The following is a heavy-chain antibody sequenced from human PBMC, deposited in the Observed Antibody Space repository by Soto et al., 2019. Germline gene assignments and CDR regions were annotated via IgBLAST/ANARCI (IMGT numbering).Heavy chain of an antibody. CDR3: ASPLRYDFWSGYVFDY. CDR1: GGSISNYH. D-gene: IGHD3-3*01. CDR2: INNSGST. Sequence: NPSETLSLTCNVSGGSISNYHWSWIRQHPGKGLEWIGYINNSGSTNYNPSLKSRVTISVDTSNNQISLKVTSVTAADTAMYYCASPLRYDFWSGYVFDYWGQGTLVTVSS. J-gene: IGHJ4*02. V-gene: IGHV4-59*01.